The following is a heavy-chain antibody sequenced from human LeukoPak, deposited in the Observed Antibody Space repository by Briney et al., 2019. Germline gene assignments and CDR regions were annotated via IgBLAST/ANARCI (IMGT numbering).Heavy chain of an antibody. J-gene: IGHJ6*03. CDR2: IVSSSNI. Sequence: GGSLRLSCAASGFTFSSYGMTGVGKAPGKGLEWFSSIVSSSNIYYADSVKGRFTISRDNDKNSLFLQMNSLRAEDTAVYYCARVLRYCSGGNCYSGGLRYMDVWGKGTTVTISS. V-gene: IGHV3-21*04. CDR1: GFTFSSYG. CDR3: ARVLRYCSGGNCYSGGLRYMDV. D-gene: IGHD2-15*01.